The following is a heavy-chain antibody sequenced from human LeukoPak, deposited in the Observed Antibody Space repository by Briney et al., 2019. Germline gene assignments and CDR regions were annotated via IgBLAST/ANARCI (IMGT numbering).Heavy chain of an antibody. CDR1: GDSVSSNTSA. J-gene: IGHJ4*02. V-gene: IGHV6-1*01. D-gene: IGHD3-16*01. CDR2: TYYRSRWYN. CDR3: TRGYYIWDF. Sequence: SQTLSLTCAISGDSVSSNTSAWTWIRQSPSRGLEWLGRTYYRSRWYNDYALSVKSRITINPDTSKNQFSFQLNSVTPEDTAVYYCTRGYYIWDFWGQGTLVAVSS.